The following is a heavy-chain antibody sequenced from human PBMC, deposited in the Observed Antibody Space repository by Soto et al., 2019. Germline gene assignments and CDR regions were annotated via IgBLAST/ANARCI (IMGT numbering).Heavy chain of an antibody. Sequence: GGSLRLSCAASGFTFSSYSMSWVRQAPGKGLEWVANIKQDGSEKYYVDSVKGRFTISRDNAKNSLYLQMNSLRAEDTAVYYCAREFYPSPFDYWGQGSLVTV. J-gene: IGHJ4*02. V-gene: IGHV3-7*01. CDR2: IKQDGSEK. CDR3: AREFYPSPFDY. CDR1: GFTFSSYS.